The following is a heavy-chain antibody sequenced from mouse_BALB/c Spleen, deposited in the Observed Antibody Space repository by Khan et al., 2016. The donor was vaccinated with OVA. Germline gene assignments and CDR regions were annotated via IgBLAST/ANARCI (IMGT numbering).Heavy chain of an antibody. CDR1: GYSITSDYA. Sequence: EVQLVESGPGLVKPSQSLSLTCTVTGYSITSDYAWNWIRQFPGNNLEWMGYISYSGNTKYNPSLKSRVSITRDTSKNQFFLQLNSVTIEDTATYYCARIYGGDFDYWGQGTTLTVSS. D-gene: IGHD1-1*01. CDR3: ARIYGGDFDY. CDR2: ISYSGNT. V-gene: IGHV3-2*02. J-gene: IGHJ2*01.